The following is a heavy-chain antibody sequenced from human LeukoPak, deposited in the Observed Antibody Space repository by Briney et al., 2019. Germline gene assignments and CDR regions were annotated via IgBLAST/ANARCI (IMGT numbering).Heavy chain of an antibody. CDR2: IYYSGST. CDR1: GGSISSSSYY. D-gene: IGHD3-10*01. J-gene: IGHJ4*02. V-gene: IGHV4-39*01. CDR3: ARLRVEEYYGSGSYPRGYFDY. Sequence: PSETLSLTCTVSGGSISSSSYYWGWIRQPPGKGLERIGSIYYSGSTYYNPSLKSRVTISVDTSKNQFSLKLSSVTAADTAVYYCARLRVEEYYGSGSYPRGYFDYWGQGTLVTVSS.